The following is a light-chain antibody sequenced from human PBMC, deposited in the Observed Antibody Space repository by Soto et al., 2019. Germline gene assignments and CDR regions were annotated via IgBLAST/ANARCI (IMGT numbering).Light chain of an antibody. V-gene: IGKV3-15*01. CDR3: QHFNKWPHMPA. J-gene: IGKJ4*01. Sequence: IVLTQSPATLAVSPEERATLSCRASQAVGSNLAWYQQRPGQAPRLLIYDASTRATGIPHRFSGGGSGTDFTLTISSLQSDDFAVYYGQHFNKWPHMPAFGGGTKLAIK. CDR2: DAS. CDR1: QAVGSN.